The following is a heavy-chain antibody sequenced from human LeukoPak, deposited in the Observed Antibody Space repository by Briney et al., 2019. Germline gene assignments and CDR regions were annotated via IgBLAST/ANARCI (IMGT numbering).Heavy chain of an antibody. Sequence: GASVKVSCKASGYTFTSYGISWVRQAPGQGLEWMGWISAYNGNTNYAQKLQGRVTMTTDTSTSTAYMELRSLRSDDTAVYYCARDLAGPRVGGDAFDIWGQGTMVTVSS. V-gene: IGHV1-18*01. CDR3: ARDLAGPRVGGDAFDI. CDR1: GYTFTSYG. J-gene: IGHJ3*02. CDR2: ISAYNGNT. D-gene: IGHD1-26*01.